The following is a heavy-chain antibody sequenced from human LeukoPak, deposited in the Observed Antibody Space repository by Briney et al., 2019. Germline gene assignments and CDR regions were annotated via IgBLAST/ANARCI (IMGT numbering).Heavy chain of an antibody. CDR3: AREGYCTSGVCLTYYYYYYMDV. D-gene: IGHD2-8*01. CDR1: GGSISSSSYY. J-gene: IGHJ6*03. Sequence: SETLSLTCTVSGGSISSSSYYWGWIRQPPGKGLEWIGSIYYSGSTYYNPSLKSRVTISVDTSKNQFSLKLSSVTAADTAVYYCAREGYCTSGVCLTYYYYYYMDVWGKGTTVTVSS. CDR2: IYYSGST. V-gene: IGHV4-39*07.